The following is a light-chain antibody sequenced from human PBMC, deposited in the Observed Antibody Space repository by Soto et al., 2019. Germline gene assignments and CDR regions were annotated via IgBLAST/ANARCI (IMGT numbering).Light chain of an antibody. J-gene: IGKJ1*01. V-gene: IGKV3-11*01. CDR3: HQRSSWPRT. Sequence: EIVLTQSPATLSLSPGERGTLACRASQSVGTSLAWYQQKPGQAPRLLISDASIRATGIPARFSGSGSGTDFTLIINSLEPEDSAVYYCHQRSSWPRTFGQGTKVEIK. CDR2: DAS. CDR1: QSVGTS.